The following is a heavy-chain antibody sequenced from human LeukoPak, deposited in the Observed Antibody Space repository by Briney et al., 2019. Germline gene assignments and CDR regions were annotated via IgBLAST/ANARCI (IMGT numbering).Heavy chain of an antibody. J-gene: IGHJ4*02. CDR3: VREGLSGTFAF. CDR2: IIPIFATA. D-gene: IGHD1-26*01. CDR1: GGTFSSYA. Sequence: SSVKVSCKASGGTFSSYAISWVRQAPGQGLEWMGGIIPIFATANYAQKFQGRVTITTDESTNTAFMELSSLRSEDTAIYYCVREGLSGTFAFWGQGTLVTVSS. V-gene: IGHV1-69*05.